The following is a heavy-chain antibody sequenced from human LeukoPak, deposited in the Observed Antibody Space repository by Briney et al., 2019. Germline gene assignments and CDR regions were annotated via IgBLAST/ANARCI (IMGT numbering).Heavy chain of an antibody. Sequence: SETLSLTCAAYGGSFSGYYWSWIRQPPGKGLEWIGEINHSGSTNYNPSLKSRVTISVDTSKNQFSLKLSSVTAADTAVYYCARASTVGIYYYYYMDVWGKGTTVTVSS. J-gene: IGHJ6*03. CDR2: INHSGST. CDR3: ARASTVGIYYYYYMDV. V-gene: IGHV4-34*01. D-gene: IGHD4-23*01. CDR1: GGSFSGYY.